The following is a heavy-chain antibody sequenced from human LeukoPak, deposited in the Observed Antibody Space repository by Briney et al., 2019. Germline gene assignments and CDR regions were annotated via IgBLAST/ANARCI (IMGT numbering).Heavy chain of an antibody. Sequence: PSETLSLTCTVSGDSISRPYWTWLRQPPGKELVWLAYMYYNGDTHYSPSLRGRVTLSVDTSKNQFSLTLTSVTAADTAVYYCGRQLAGFAAGGFSDYWGQGILVTVSS. CDR3: GRQLAGFAAGGFSDY. D-gene: IGHD6-13*01. CDR2: MYYNGDT. CDR1: GDSISRPY. V-gene: IGHV4-59*08. J-gene: IGHJ4*02.